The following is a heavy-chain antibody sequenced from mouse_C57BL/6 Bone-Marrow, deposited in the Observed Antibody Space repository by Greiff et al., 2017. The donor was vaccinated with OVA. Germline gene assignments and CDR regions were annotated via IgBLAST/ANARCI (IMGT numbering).Heavy chain of an antibody. CDR1: GFTFSSYG. Sequence: EVQGVESGGDLVKPGGSLKLSCAASGFTFSSYGMSWVRQTPDKRLEWVATISSGGSYTYYPDSVKGRFTISRDNAKNTLYLQMSSLKSEDTAMYYCARTGTHYWYFDVWGTGTTVTVSS. J-gene: IGHJ1*03. D-gene: IGHD4-1*01. CDR2: ISSGGSYT. CDR3: ARTGTHYWYFDV. V-gene: IGHV5-6*01.